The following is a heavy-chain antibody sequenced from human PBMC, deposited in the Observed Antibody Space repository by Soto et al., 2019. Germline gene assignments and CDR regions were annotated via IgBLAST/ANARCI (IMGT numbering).Heavy chain of an antibody. J-gene: IGHJ4*02. Sequence: GGSLRLSCAASGFTFSSYAMTWVRQAPGKGLEWVSAISGSGGSTYYADSVKGRFTISRDNSKNTLYLQMNSLRAEDTAVYYCAKDREVRGSLGDYWGQGTLVTVSS. CDR2: ISGSGGST. CDR1: GFTFSSYA. V-gene: IGHV3-23*01. CDR3: AKDREVRGSLGDY. D-gene: IGHD3-10*01.